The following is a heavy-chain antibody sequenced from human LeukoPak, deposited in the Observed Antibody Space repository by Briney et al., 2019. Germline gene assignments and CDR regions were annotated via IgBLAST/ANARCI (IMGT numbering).Heavy chain of an antibody. V-gene: IGHV1-8*01. CDR2: MNPNSGNT. CDR1: GYTFTSYD. CDR3: ARLAAAAGPGGY. D-gene: IGHD6-13*01. J-gene: IGHJ4*02. Sequence: ASVKVSCKASGYTFTSYDINWVRQATGQGLEWMGWMNPNSGNTGYAQKFQGRVTMTRNTSISTAYLQWSSLKASDTAMYYCARLAAAAGPGGYWGQGTLVTVSS.